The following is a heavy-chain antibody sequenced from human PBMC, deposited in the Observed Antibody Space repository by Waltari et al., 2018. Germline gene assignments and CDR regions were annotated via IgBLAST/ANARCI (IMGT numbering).Heavy chain of an antibody. CDR3: ARDLTGYRGGYYYYYMDV. CDR1: GFTFSNAW. J-gene: IGHJ6*03. CDR2: IKSKTDGGTT. V-gene: IGHV3-15*01. Sequence: EVQLVESGGGLVKPGGSLRLSCAASGFTFSNAWMSWVRQAPGKGLECVGRIKSKTDGGTTDYAAPVKGRFTISRDDSKNTLYLQMNSLKTEDTAVYYCARDLTGYRGGYYYYYMDVWGKGTTVTVSS. D-gene: IGHD3-9*01.